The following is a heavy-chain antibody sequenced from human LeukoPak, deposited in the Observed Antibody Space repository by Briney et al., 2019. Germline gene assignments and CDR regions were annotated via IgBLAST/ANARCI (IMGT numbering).Heavy chain of an antibody. CDR3: ARGLYGSGSYYHALDY. D-gene: IGHD3-10*01. V-gene: IGHV3-53*04. CDR1: GFTVSSNY. Sequence: GGSLRLSCAASGFTVSSNYMSWVRQAPGKGLEWVSVIYSGGTTYYADSVKGRFTISRHNSKNTLYLQMNSLRAEDTAVYYCARGLYGSGSYYHALDYWGQGTLVTVSS. J-gene: IGHJ4*02. CDR2: IYSGGTT.